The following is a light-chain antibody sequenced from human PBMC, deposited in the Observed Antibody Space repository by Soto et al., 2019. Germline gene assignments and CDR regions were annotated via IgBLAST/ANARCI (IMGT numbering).Light chain of an antibody. CDR3: AAWDDSLIALL. Sequence: QSALTHPPSASGTPGQRVTISCSGTYSNVESNVVNWYQQVPGAAPKLVIYSNDRRPSGVPDRFFGSKSGASASLAISGLQTEDEADYYCAAWDDSLIALLFGGGTKVTVL. J-gene: IGLJ3*02. CDR2: SND. V-gene: IGLV1-44*01. CDR1: YSNVESNV.